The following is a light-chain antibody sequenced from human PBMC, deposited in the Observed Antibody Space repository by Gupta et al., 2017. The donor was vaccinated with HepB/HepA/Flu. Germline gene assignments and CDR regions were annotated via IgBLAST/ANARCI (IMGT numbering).Light chain of an antibody. V-gene: IGKV3-11*01. Sequence: IVLTQSPVTLSLSPGERATLSCRASQSVRRYLAWYQQKPGQPPSLLVFDASNRATGVPARFSGSGSGTDFTLTISSLEPEDFAVYYCQQRINWPITFGGGTRVEIK. CDR3: QQRINWPIT. CDR2: DAS. CDR1: QSVRRY. J-gene: IGKJ4*01.